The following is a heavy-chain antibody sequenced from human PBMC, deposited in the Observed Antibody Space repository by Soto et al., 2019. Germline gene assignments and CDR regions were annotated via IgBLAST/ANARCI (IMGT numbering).Heavy chain of an antibody. V-gene: IGHV4-59*08. D-gene: IGHD2-21*01. J-gene: IGHJ4*02. CDR3: ARRYGGAFDY. CDR2: IYYSGST. CDR1: GGSISSYY. Sequence: PSETLSLTCTVSGGSISSYYWSWIRQPPGKVLELIGYIYYSGSTNYNPSLKSRVTISVDTSKNQFSLKLSSLTAADTAVYYCARRYGGAFDYWGQGTLVTVSS.